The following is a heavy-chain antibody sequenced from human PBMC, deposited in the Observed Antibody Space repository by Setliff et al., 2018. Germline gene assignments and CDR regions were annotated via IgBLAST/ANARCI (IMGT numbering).Heavy chain of an antibody. CDR2: ISPSGST. J-gene: IGHJ4*02. D-gene: IGHD1-26*01. V-gene: IGHV4-61*09. CDR1: GGTISSGSNY. CDR3: ARSPSSGAYWNPRPFYSDY. Sequence: SETLFLTCTVSGGTISSGSNYWSWIRQPAGKGLEWIGHISPSGSTTYNPSVKSRVTISLDTSKNHFSLKLDSVTAADTALYYCARSPSSGAYWNPRPFYSDYWARGTLVTVSS.